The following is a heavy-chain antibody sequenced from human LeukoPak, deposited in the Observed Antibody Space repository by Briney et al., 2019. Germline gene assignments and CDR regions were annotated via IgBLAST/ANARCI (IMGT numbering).Heavy chain of an antibody. J-gene: IGHJ4*02. CDR2: ISYGGSNK. CDR3: ARVLIKWELLLGGFDY. Sequence: GGSLRLSCAASGFTFSSYAMHWVRQAPGKGLEWVAVISYGGSNKYYADSVKGRFTISRDNSKNTLYLQMNSLRAEDTAVYYCARVLIKWELLLGGFDYWGQGTLVTVSS. CDR1: GFTFSSYA. D-gene: IGHD1-26*01. V-gene: IGHV3-30-3*01.